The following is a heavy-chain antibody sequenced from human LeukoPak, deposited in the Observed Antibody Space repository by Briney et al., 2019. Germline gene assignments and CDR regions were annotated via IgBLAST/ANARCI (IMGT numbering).Heavy chain of an antibody. CDR1: GITFSSYW. J-gene: IGHJ4*02. V-gene: IGHV3-7*01. CDR2: IKQDESQK. Sequence: PGGSLRLSCTDSGITFSSYWMSWVRQAPGKGLEWVANIKQDESQKYYVDSVKGRFTISRDNAKNSLYLQMNSLRVEDTAVYYCARVRRYYGSGISFDYWGQGTLVTVSS. CDR3: ARVRRYYGSGISFDY. D-gene: IGHD3-10*01.